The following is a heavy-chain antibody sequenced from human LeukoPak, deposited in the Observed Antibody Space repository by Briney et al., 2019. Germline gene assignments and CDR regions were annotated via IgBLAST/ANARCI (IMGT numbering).Heavy chain of an antibody. J-gene: IGHJ5*02. CDR3: ARGTMMVGP. Sequence: SETLSLTCTVSGGSIGSYYWSWIRQPPGKGLEWIGYINYNGTTNYNPSLKSRVSISVDTSKNQFSLKLSSVTAADTAVYYCARGTMMVGPWGQGTQVTVSS. D-gene: IGHD3-22*01. CDR1: GGSIGSYY. CDR2: INYNGTT. V-gene: IGHV4-59*01.